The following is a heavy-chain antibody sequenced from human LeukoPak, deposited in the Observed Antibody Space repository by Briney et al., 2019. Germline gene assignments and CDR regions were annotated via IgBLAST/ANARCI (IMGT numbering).Heavy chain of an antibody. CDR3: EEEAPGAFDI. V-gene: IGHV3-30*02. J-gene: IGHJ3*02. Sequence: GGSLRLSCAASGFTFSSYGMHWVRQAPGKGLEWVAFIRYDGSNKYYADSVKGRFTISRDNSKNTLYLQMNSLRAEDTAVYYCEEEAPGAFDIWGQGKMVTVSS. CDR1: GFTFSSYG. D-gene: IGHD4/OR15-4a*01. CDR2: IRYDGSNK.